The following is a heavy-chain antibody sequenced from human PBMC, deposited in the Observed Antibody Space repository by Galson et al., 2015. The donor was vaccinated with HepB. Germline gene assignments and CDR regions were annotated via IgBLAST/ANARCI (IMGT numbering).Heavy chain of an antibody. V-gene: IGHV1-18*01. D-gene: IGHD2-15*01. CDR2: ISAYNRNT. CDR1: GYTFSSYS. CDR3: ARGALVVVARAILNNWFDP. J-gene: IGHJ5*02. Sequence: VKVSCKASGYTFSSYSITWVRQAPGQGLEWMGWISAYNRNTNYAQRFQGRVTMTTDTSTSTAYMELRSLRSDDTAVYYCARGALVVVARAILNNWFDPWGQGTLVTVSS.